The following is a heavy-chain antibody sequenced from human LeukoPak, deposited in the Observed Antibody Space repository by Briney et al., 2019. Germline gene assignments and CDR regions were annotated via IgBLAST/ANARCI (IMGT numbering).Heavy chain of an antibody. CDR3: ARGVRERDYYYGMDV. CDR2: INPNSGGT. Sequence: ASVKVSCKASGYTFTGYYMHWVRQAPGQGLEWMGWINPNSGGTNYAQKFQGRVTMTRDTSISTAYMELSRLRSDDTAVYYCARGVRERDYYYGMDVWGQGTTVTVSS. CDR1: GYTFTGYY. V-gene: IGHV1-2*02. J-gene: IGHJ6*02.